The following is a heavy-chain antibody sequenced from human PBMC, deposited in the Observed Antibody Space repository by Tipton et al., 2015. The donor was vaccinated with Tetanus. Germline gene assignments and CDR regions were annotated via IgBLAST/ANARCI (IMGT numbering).Heavy chain of an antibody. CDR1: GFTVSSNY. Sequence: SLRLSCAASGFTVSSNYMSWVRQAPGKGLEWVSVIYSGGSTYYADSVKGRFTISRDNSKNTLYLQMNSLRAEDTAVYYCAKVGDREELDAFDIWGQGTMVTVSS. D-gene: IGHD3-16*01. J-gene: IGHJ3*02. V-gene: IGHV3-53*01. CDR2: IYSGGST. CDR3: AKVGDREELDAFDI.